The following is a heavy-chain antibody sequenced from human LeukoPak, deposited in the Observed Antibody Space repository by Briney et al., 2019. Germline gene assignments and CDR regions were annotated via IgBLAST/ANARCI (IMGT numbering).Heavy chain of an antibody. Sequence: PGRSLRLSCAASGFTFSSYGMLWVRQAPGKGLEWVAVIWYDGSNKYYADSVKGRFTISRDNSKNTLYLQMNSLRAEDTAVYYCARERAGPYYYGMDVWGQGTTVTVSS. CDR2: IWYDGSNK. CDR3: ARERAGPYYYGMDV. CDR1: GFTFSSYG. J-gene: IGHJ6*02. V-gene: IGHV3-33*08.